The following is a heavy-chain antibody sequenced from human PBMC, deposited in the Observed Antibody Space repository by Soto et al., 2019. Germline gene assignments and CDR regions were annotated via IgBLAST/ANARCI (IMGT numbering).Heavy chain of an antibody. CDR2: ISSSSSTI. Sequence: PGGSLILSCAASGFTSSSYSMNWVRQAPGKGLEWVSYISSSSSTIYYADSVKGRFTISRDNAKNSLYLQMNSLRDEDTAVYYCAREYCGGDCLNYYDAFDIWGQGTMVTVSS. V-gene: IGHV3-48*02. CDR3: AREYCGGDCLNYYDAFDI. J-gene: IGHJ3*02. CDR1: GFTSSSYS. D-gene: IGHD2-21*02.